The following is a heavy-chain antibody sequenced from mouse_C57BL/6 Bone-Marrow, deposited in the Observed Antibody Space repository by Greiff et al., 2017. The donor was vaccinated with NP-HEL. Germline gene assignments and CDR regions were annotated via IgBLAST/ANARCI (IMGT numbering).Heavy chain of an antibody. V-gene: IGHV1-15*01. Sequence: VQLQQSGAELVRPGASVTLSCKASGYTFTDYEMHWVKQTPVHGLEWIGAIDPETGGTAYNQKLKGKAILPADKSSSTASMELRSLTSEDSAVYYCTGRHYYGSSPVAYWGQGTLVTVSA. CDR2: IDPETGGT. CDR1: GYTFTDYE. CDR3: TGRHYYGSSPVAY. D-gene: IGHD1-1*01. J-gene: IGHJ3*01.